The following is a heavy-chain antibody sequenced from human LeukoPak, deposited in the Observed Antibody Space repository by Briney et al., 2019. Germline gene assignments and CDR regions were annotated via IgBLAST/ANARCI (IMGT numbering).Heavy chain of an antibody. CDR2: ISSSSSYI. V-gene: IGHV3-21*01. J-gene: IGHJ4*02. CDR3: ARTREAYDSSGPFDY. Sequence: GGSLRLSCAASGFTFSNFGMNWVRQAPGKGLEWVSSISSSSSYIYYADSVKGRFTISRDNAKNSLYLQMNSLRAEDTAVYYCARTREAYDSSGPFDYWGQGTLVTVSS. D-gene: IGHD3-22*01. CDR1: GFTFSNFG.